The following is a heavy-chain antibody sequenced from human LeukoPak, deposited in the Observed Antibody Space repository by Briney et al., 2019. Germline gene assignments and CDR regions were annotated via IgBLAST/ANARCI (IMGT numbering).Heavy chain of an antibody. CDR1: VGTLISYA. Sequence: SLKVSSKPSVGTLISYAISWVPQAPGEGVERMGGIIPIFGTANYAQKVQGRVTITADKAKSTAYLEPSSLRSEDTAVYYCAIPYSGSWYGDYWGQGTLVTVSS. J-gene: IGHJ4*02. CDR2: IIPIFGTA. V-gene: IGHV1-69*06. CDR3: AIPYSGSWYGDY. D-gene: IGHD6-13*01.